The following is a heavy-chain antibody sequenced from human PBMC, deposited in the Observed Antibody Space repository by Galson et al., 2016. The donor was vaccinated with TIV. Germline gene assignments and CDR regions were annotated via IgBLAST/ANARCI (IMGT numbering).Heavy chain of an antibody. V-gene: IGHV5-51*03. J-gene: IGHJ3*02. CDR3: ASQYDFGDYRGDAFEI. CDR1: GYSFTSQW. CDR2: VNPGGSTI. D-gene: IGHD4-17*01. Sequence: QSGAEVKKPGESLKISCKASGYSFTSQWIAWVRQVPGKGLEWVGVVNPGGSTIRYSPSFQGPVTISSDKSISTAYLQWISLRASDTATHYCASQYDFGDYRGDAFEIWGQGTVVIVSS.